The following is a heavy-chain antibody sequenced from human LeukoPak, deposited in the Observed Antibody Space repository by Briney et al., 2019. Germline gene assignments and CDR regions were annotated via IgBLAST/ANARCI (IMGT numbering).Heavy chain of an antibody. CDR1: GFTFSSYA. Sequence: PGGSLRLSCAASGFTFSSYAMHWVRQAPGKGLEWVAVISYDGSNEYYADSVKGRFTISRDNSKNTLYLQMNSLRAEDTAVYYCARGRGGYSYGWLDYWGQGTLVTVSS. CDR3: ARGRGGYSYGWLDY. J-gene: IGHJ4*02. D-gene: IGHD5-18*01. V-gene: IGHV3-30-3*01. CDR2: ISYDGSNE.